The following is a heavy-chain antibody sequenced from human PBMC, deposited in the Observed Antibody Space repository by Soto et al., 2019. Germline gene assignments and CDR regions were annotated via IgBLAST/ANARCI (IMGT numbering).Heavy chain of an antibody. CDR3: ARGDIVLVPASEGNWFDP. J-gene: IGHJ5*02. Sequence: QVQLVQSGAEVKKPGASVTVSCKASAYSFTTYHIHWVRQAPGQGLEWMGLINPDAGATNYAQRFQGRLRVTSDTSTSTVYMELSSLRFDDTAVYYCARGDIVLVPASEGNWFDPWGQGTLVTVSS. D-gene: IGHD2-2*01. V-gene: IGHV1-46*01. CDR1: AYSFTTYH. CDR2: INPDAGAT.